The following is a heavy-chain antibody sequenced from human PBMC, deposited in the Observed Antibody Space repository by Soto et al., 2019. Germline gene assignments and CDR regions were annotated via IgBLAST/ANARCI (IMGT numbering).Heavy chain of an antibody. CDR2: ISGSGGST. Sequence: EVQLLESGGGLVQPGGSLRLSCAASGFTFSSYAMSWVRQAPGKGLEWVSAISGSGGSTYYTDSVKGRFTISRDNSKNTLYLQMNSLRAEDTAVYDCENPPIVVVLAASAYDYWGQGTLVTVSS. V-gene: IGHV3-23*01. J-gene: IGHJ4*02. CDR3: ENPPIVVVLAASAYDY. CDR1: GFTFSSYA. D-gene: IGHD2-2*01.